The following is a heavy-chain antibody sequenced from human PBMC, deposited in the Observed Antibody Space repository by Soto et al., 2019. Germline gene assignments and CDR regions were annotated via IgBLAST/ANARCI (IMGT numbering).Heavy chain of an antibody. CDR2: INAGNGNT. CDR1: GYTLTSYA. D-gene: IGHD6-19*01. J-gene: IGHJ5*02. CDR3: ARRALAGHWFDP. V-gene: IGHV1-3*01. Sequence: ASVKVSCKASGYTLTSYAMHWVRQAPGQRLEWMGWINAGNGNTKYAQKFQGRVTMTRNSSISTAYMELSSLRSEDTAVYYCARRALAGHWFDPWGQGTLVTVSS.